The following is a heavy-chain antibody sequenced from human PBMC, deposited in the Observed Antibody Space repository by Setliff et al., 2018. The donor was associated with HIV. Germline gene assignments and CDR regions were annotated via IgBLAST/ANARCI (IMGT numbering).Heavy chain of an antibody. CDR1: GFTFSTYG. D-gene: IGHD6-19*01. Sequence: LRLSCEASGFTFSTYGMNWVRQAPGKGLEWVSYISTSGSTIYYADSVKGRFTISRDNAKNSVYLQMNSLRAEDTAMYYCVRPVREPVDWGRGTLVTVSS. CDR3: VRPVREPVD. V-gene: IGHV3-48*04. CDR2: ISTSGSTI. J-gene: IGHJ4*02.